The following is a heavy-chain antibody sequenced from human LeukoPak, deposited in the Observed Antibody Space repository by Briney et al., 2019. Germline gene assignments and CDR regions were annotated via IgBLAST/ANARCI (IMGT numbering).Heavy chain of an antibody. J-gene: IGHJ4*02. CDR3: ARFRGNSGPRWVDY. Sequence: NSSETLSLTCTVSGGSISSYYWSWIRQPPGKGLEWIGYIYYSGSTNYNPSLKSRVTISVDTSKNQFSLKLSSVTAADTAVYYCARFRGNSGPRWVDYWGQGTLVTVSS. V-gene: IGHV4-59*01. D-gene: IGHD4-23*01. CDR2: IYYSGST. CDR1: GGSISSYY.